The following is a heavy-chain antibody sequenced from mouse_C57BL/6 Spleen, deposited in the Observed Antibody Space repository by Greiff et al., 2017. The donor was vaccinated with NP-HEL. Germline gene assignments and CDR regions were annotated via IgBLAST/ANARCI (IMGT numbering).Heavy chain of an antibody. CDR2: ISYDGSN. D-gene: IGHD1-1*01. Sequence: EVKLMESGPGLVKPSQSLSLTCSVTGYSITSGYYWNWIRQFPGNKLEWMGYISYDGSNNYNPSLKNRISITRDTSKNQFFLKLNSVTTEDTATYYCASPYYGSSYDLLDYWGQGTSVTVSS. CDR1: GYSITSGYY. V-gene: IGHV3-6*01. J-gene: IGHJ4*01. CDR3: ASPYYGSSYDLLDY.